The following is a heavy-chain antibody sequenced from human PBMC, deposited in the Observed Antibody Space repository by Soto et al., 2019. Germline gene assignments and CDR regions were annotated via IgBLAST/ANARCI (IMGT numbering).Heavy chain of an antibody. D-gene: IGHD2-2*01. CDR3: ARGGDCSSTSCYYYYYMDV. V-gene: IGHV4-34*01. CDR1: GGSFSGYY. CDR2: INHSGST. J-gene: IGHJ6*03. Sequence: SETLSLTCAVYGGSFSGYYWSWIRQPPGKGLEWIGEINHSGSTNYNPSLKSRVTISVDTSKNQFSLKLSSVTAADTAVYYCARGGDCSSTSCYYYYYMDVWCKGTTVTVSS.